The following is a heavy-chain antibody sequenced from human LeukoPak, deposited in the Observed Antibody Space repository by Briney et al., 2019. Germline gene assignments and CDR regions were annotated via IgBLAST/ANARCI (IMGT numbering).Heavy chain of an antibody. V-gene: IGHV4-59*01. CDR2: IYYSGST. D-gene: IGHD3-16*01. Sequence: SETLSLTGTVSGGSISSYYWSWIRQPPGKGLEWIGYIYYSGSTNYNPSLKSRVTISVDTSKNQFSLKLSSVTAADTAVYYCARGSNLGGWWSDPWGQGTLVTVSS. CDR1: GGSISSYY. CDR3: ARGSNLGGWWSDP. J-gene: IGHJ5*02.